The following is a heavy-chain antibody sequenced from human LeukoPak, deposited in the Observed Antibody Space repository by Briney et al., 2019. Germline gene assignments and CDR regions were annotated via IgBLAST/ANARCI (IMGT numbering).Heavy chain of an antibody. Sequence: QTSETLSLTCTVSGGSVSSGIYYWSWIRQPAGKGLEWIGRIYTSGSTNYSPSLRSRVIISIDTSKNQVSLKLSSVTAADTAVYYCSKDGAPYSSGWYHWGQGIMVTVSS. CDR1: GGSVSSGIYY. CDR2: IYTSGST. J-gene: IGHJ5*02. D-gene: IGHD6-19*01. V-gene: IGHV4-61*02. CDR3: SKDGAPYSSGWYH.